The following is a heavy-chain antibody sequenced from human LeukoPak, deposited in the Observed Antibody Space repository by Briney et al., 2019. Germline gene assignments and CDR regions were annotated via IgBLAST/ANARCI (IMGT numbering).Heavy chain of an antibody. J-gene: IGHJ3*02. D-gene: IGHD4-17*01. CDR1: GFTFTTYA. CDR2: ISGSAGNT. CDR3: AKGMTTVTIDAFDI. V-gene: IGHV3-23*01. Sequence: GGSLRLSCAASGFTFTTYAMTWVRQAPGKGLEWVAGISGSAGNTYYADSVKGRFTISRDTSKNTLYLQMNSLRAEDTAVYYCAKGMTTVTIDAFDIWGQGTMVTVSS.